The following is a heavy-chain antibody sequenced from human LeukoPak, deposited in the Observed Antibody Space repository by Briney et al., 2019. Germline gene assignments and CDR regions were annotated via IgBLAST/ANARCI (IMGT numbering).Heavy chain of an antibody. D-gene: IGHD6-13*01. CDR3: ARGHGVAAAFDY. V-gene: IGHV4-59*02. Sequence: SETLSLACTVSGGSVSSYYWSWIRQPPGKGLEWIGYIYYSGSTNYNPSLKSRVTISVDTSKNQFSLKLSSVTAADTAVYYCARGHGVAAAFDYWGQGTLVTVSS. CDR2: IYYSGST. J-gene: IGHJ4*02. CDR1: GGSVSSYY.